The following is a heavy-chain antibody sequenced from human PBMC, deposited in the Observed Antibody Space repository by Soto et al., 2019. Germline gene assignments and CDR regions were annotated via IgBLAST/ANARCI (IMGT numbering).Heavy chain of an antibody. Sequence: EVQLVESGGGLVQPGGSLRLSCAASGFTFRSNWMHWVRQAPGKGLVWVSRINSEGSSTSYTDSVKGRFTISRDNAKNTLYLQMNSLRAEDTAVYYCARGETWAFDIWGQGTMVTVSS. J-gene: IGHJ3*02. CDR2: INSEGSST. CDR1: GFTFRSNW. CDR3: ARGETWAFDI. V-gene: IGHV3-74*01.